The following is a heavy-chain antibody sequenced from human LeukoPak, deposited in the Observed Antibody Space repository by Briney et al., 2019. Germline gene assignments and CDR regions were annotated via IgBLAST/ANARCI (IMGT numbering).Heavy chain of an antibody. Sequence: PGGSLRLSCAASGFTFSSYGMHWVRQAPGKGLEWVAVISYDGSNKYYADSVKGRFTISRDNSKNTLYLQMNSLRAEDTAVYYCAKGDYYGSGSYYYSTPYYYYGMDVWGQGTTVTVSS. CDR1: GFTFSSYG. CDR2: ISYDGSNK. D-gene: IGHD3-10*01. J-gene: IGHJ6*02. V-gene: IGHV3-30*18. CDR3: AKGDYYGSGSYYYSTPYYYYGMDV.